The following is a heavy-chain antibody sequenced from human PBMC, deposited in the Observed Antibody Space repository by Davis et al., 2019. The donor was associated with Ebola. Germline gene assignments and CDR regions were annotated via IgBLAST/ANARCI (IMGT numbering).Heavy chain of an antibody. Sequence: PSETLSLTCAVYGGSFSGYYWSWIRQPPGKGLEWIGEINHSGSTNYNPSLKSRVTISVDTSKNQFSLKLSSVTAADTAVYYCARARITMVRGVKRYYYGMDVWGQGTTVTVSS. V-gene: IGHV4-34*01. CDR1: GGSFSGYY. D-gene: IGHD3-10*01. CDR3: ARARITMVRGVKRYYYGMDV. CDR2: INHSGST. J-gene: IGHJ6*02.